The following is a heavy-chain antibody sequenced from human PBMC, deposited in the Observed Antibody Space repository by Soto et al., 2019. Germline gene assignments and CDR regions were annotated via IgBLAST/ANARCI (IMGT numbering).Heavy chain of an antibody. CDR3: SRDHGRDCPMDY. J-gene: IGHJ4*02. D-gene: IGHD2-15*01. Sequence: GGTLRLSCTASGFTLSDYGMHWVRKAPGKGLERVAVIWHDGGAKYYAESVTGRLPISRDNSKNTVHLQIYSLGAEDTAPHYCSRDHGRDCPMDYWGQGTLVSVTS. V-gene: IGHV3-33*01. CDR1: GFTLSDYG. CDR2: IWHDGGAK.